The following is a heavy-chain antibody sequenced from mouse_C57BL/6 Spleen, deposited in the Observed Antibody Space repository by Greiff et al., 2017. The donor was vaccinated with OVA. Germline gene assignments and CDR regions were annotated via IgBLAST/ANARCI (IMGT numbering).Heavy chain of an antibody. CDR1: GYTFTSYW. CDR2: IHPNSGST. D-gene: IGHD2-4*01. V-gene: IGHV1-64*01. Sequence: VQLQQPGAELVKPGASVKLSCKASGYTFTSYWMHWVKQRPGQGLEWIGMIHPNSGSTNYNEKFKSKATLTVDKSSSTAYMQLSSLTSEDSAVQNSASSVDDYDVRHYFDYWGQGTTLTVSS. CDR3: ASSVDDYDVRHYFDY. J-gene: IGHJ2*01.